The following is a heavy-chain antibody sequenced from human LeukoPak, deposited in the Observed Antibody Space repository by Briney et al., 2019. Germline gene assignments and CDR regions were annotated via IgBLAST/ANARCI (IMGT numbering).Heavy chain of an antibody. CDR1: GYXFTTYY. J-gene: IGHJ4*02. V-gene: IGHV1-46*01. D-gene: IGHD3-22*01. CDR3: ARGSNYYFDSSADYPRY. Sequence: ASVKVSCKTSGYXFTTYYIHWVRQAPGQGLKWMGIINPSGGSTTYAQKFQGRVTMTRDTSTSTVYMELSSLRSEDTAVYFCARGSNYYFDSSADYPRYWGQGTLVTVSS. CDR2: INPSGGST.